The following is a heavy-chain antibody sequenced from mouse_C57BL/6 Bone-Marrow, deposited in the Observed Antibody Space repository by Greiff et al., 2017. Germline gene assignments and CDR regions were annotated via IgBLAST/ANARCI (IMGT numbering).Heavy chain of an antibody. D-gene: IGHD2-1*01. Sequence: EVKLMESGGGLVQSGRSLRLSCATSGFTFSDFYMEWVRQAPGKGLEWIAASRNKANDYTTEYSASVKGRFIVSRDTSQSILYLQMNALRAEDTAIYYCARDALYYGNYEDYAMDYWGQGTSVTVSS. J-gene: IGHJ4*01. CDR2: SRNKANDYTT. CDR3: ARDALYYGNYEDYAMDY. CDR1: GFTFSDFY. V-gene: IGHV7-1*01.